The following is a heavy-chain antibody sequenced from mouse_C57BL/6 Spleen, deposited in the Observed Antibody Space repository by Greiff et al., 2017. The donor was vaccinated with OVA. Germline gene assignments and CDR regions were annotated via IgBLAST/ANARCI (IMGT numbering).Heavy chain of an antibody. CDR2: IYPRSGNT. V-gene: IGHV1-81*01. Sequence: QVQLQQSGAELARPGASVKLSCKASGYTFTSYGISWVKQRTGQGLEWIGEIYPRSGNTYYNEKFKGKATLTADKSSSTAYMELRSLTSEDSAVYFCAKGGYGNYRYFDVWGTGTTVTVSS. J-gene: IGHJ1*03. D-gene: IGHD2-1*01. CDR3: AKGGYGNYRYFDV. CDR1: GYTFTSYG.